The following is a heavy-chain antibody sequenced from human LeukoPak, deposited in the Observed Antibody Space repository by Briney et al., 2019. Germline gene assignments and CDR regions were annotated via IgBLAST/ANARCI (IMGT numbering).Heavy chain of an antibody. D-gene: IGHD4-23*01. J-gene: IGHJ3*02. CDR1: GFTFSSYG. V-gene: IGHV3-30*18. CDR2: ISYDGSNK. CDR3: AKDQVRGKRRPDAFDI. Sequence: GGSLRLSCAASGFTFSSYGMHWVRQAPGKGLEWVAVISYDGSNKYYADSVKGRFTISRDNSKDTLYLQMNSLRAEDTAVYYCAKDQVRGKRRPDAFDIWGQGTMVTVSS.